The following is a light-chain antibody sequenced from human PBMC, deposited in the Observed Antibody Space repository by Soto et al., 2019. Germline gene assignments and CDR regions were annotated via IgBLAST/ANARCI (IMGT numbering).Light chain of an antibody. J-gene: IGKJ2*01. CDR2: AAS. Sequence: DIQMTQSPSSLSASVGDRVTITCRASESISNYLNWYQQKPGKAPKLLIYAASSLQSGVPSRFSGSGSGTDFTLTIRSLQPEDFATYYCQQSYSNPATFGQGTKLEIK. CDR3: QQSYSNPAT. CDR1: ESISNY. V-gene: IGKV1-39*01.